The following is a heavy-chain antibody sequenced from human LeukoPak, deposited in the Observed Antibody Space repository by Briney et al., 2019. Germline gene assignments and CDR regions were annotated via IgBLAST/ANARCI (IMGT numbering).Heavy chain of an antibody. V-gene: IGHV3-48*03. CDR1: GFTFSSYE. Sequence: PGGSLRLSCAASGFTFSSYEMNWVRQAPGKGLEWVSYISSSGSTLYYADSVKGRFTISRDNSKNTLYLQMNSQRAEDTAVYYCAREGVVAARGAFDIWGQGTMVTVSS. CDR3: AREGVVAARGAFDI. D-gene: IGHD2-15*01. J-gene: IGHJ3*02. CDR2: ISSSGSTL.